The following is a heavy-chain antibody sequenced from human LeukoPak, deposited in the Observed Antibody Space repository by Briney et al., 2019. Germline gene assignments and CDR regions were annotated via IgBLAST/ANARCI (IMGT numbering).Heavy chain of an antibody. V-gene: IGHV4-59*12. CDR1: GGSISSYY. J-gene: IGHJ5*02. Sequence: SETLSLTCTVSGGSISSYYWSWIRQPPGKGLEWIGYIYYSGSTNYNPSLKSRVTLSVDTSKNQFSLKLSSVTAADTAVYYCARGVVVVPAATGWFDPWGQGTLVTVSS. CDR2: IYYSGST. D-gene: IGHD2-2*01. CDR3: ARGVVVVPAATGWFDP.